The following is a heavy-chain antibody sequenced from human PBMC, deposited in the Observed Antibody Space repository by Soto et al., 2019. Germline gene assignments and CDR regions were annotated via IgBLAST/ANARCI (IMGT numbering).Heavy chain of an antibody. D-gene: IGHD4-17*01. Sequence: GSLRLSCAASGFTFSSYAMSWVRQPPGKGLEWIGEIYHSGSTNYNPSLKSRVTISVDKSKNQFSLKLSSVTAADTAVYYCARAHYGDYGYGMDVWGQGTTVTVSS. CDR2: IYHSGST. CDR3: ARAHYGDYGYGMDV. J-gene: IGHJ6*02. CDR1: GFTFSSYAM. V-gene: IGHV4-4*02.